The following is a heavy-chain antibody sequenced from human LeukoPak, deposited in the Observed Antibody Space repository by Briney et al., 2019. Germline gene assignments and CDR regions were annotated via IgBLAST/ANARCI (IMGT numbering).Heavy chain of an antibody. D-gene: IGHD2-8*02. Sequence: GSLRLSCAASGFSFSSYAMSWVRQAPGKGLEWVSAISGRGANTYYADSVKGRFTISRDNSKSTLSLQMNSLRAEDTAIYYCATYRQVLLLFESWGQGTLVTVSS. J-gene: IGHJ4*02. CDR1: GFSFSSYA. CDR3: ATYRQVLLLFES. CDR2: ISGRGANT. V-gene: IGHV3-23*01.